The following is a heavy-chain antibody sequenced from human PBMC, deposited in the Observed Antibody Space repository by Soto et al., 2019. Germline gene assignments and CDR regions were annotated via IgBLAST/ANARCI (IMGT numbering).Heavy chain of an antibody. J-gene: IGHJ5*02. CDR3: ARGVSHCSSTSCYHWFDP. Sequence: SETLSLTCTVSGGSISSYYWSWIRQPPGKGLEWIGYIYYSGSTNYNPSLKSRVTISVDTSKNQFSLKLSSVTAADTAVYYCARGVSHCSSTSCYHWFDPWGQGTLVTVSS. D-gene: IGHD2-2*01. CDR2: IYYSGST. CDR1: GGSISSYY. V-gene: IGHV4-59*01.